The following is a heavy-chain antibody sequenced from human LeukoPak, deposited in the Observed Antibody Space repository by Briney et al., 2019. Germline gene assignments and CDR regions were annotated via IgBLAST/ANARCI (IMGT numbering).Heavy chain of an antibody. J-gene: IGHJ6*02. CDR3: ARSEQLNVYYYGMDV. Sequence: GASVKVSCKASGYTFTSYTMNWVRQAPGQGLEWMGWINTNTGNPTYAQGFTGRFVFSLDTSVSTAYLQISSLKAEDTAVYYCARSEQLNVYYYGMDVWGQGTTVTVSS. CDR2: INTNTGNP. CDR1: GYTFTSYT. V-gene: IGHV7-4-1*02. D-gene: IGHD6-13*01.